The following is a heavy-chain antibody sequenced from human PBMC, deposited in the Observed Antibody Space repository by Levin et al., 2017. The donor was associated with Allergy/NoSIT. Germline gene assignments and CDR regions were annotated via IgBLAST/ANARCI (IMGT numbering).Heavy chain of an antibody. CDR2: IYPGDSDT. CDR3: ARLKDTAMVTDY. Sequence: TSGGSLRLSCKGSGYSFTMYWIGWVRQMPGKGLEWMGIIYPGDSDTRYSPSFQGQVTISADKSISTAYLQWSSLKASDTAMYFCARLKDTAMVTDYWGQGTLVTVSS. D-gene: IGHD5-18*01. CDR1: GYSFTMYW. J-gene: IGHJ4*02. V-gene: IGHV5-51*01.